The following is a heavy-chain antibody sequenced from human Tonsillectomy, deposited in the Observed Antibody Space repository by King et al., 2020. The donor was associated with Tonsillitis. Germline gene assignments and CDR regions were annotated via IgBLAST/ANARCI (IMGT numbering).Heavy chain of an antibody. V-gene: IGHV2-26*01. CDR2: IFSNDEK. D-gene: IGHD6-13*01. Sequence: VTLQESGPVLVKPTETLTLTCTVSGFSLSNARLGVSWIRQPPGKALEWLAHIFSNDEKSYSTSLKSSLTISKNTSKSQVVLTMTNMDPVDTATYYCARTAVGFRDAFDIWGQGTMVTVSS. CDR3: ARTAVGFRDAFDI. CDR1: GFSLSNARLG. J-gene: IGHJ3*02.